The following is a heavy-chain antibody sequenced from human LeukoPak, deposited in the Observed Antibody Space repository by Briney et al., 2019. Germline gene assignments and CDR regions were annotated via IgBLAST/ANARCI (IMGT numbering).Heavy chain of an antibody. CDR3: ARGSAAGTLGWFDP. CDR2: ITSSSYI. Sequence: GGSLRLSCAASGFSLSGYSINWVRQAPGKGLQWVSSITSSSYIYYADSVKGRFTISRDNTKNSLYLRMNSLRVDDTAVYFCARGSAAGTLGWFDPWGQGTLVTVSS. CDR1: GFSLSGYS. V-gene: IGHV3-21*01. J-gene: IGHJ5*02. D-gene: IGHD6-13*01.